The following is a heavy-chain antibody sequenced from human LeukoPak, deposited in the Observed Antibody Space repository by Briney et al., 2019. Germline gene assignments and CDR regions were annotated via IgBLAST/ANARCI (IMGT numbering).Heavy chain of an antibody. Sequence: PGGSLRLSCAASGFTFSSYWMSWVRQAPGKGLEWVANMKQDGSKKYHVDSVKGRFSISRNNAKNSLYLQMNSLRAEDTAVYYCVRGMDVWGQGTTVTVSS. CDR2: MKQDGSKK. J-gene: IGHJ6*02. CDR3: VRGMDV. V-gene: IGHV3-7*03. CDR1: GFTFSSYW.